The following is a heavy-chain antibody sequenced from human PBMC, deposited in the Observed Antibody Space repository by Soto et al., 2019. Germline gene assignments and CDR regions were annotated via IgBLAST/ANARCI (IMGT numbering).Heavy chain of an antibody. D-gene: IGHD1-7*01. CDR3: ARDPTVRITGTPSPHP. CDR2: IIPIFGTA. Sequence: QVQLVQSGAEVKKPGSSVKVSCKASGGTFSSYGISWVRQAPGQGLEWMGGIIPIFGTAKYAQKFQGRVTITADESTSTAYTELSSLRSEDTAVYYCARDPTVRITGTPSPHPWGQGTLVTVSS. V-gene: IGHV1-69*12. CDR1: GGTFSSYG. J-gene: IGHJ5*02.